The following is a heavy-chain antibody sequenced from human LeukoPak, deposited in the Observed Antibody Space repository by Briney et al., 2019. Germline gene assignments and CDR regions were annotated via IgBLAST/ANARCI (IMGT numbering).Heavy chain of an antibody. CDR3: ARRITMVRGVISYFDY. V-gene: IGHV4-34*01. D-gene: IGHD3-10*01. Sequence: SETLSLTCAVYGGSFSGYYWSWIRQPPGKGLEWIGEINHSGSTNYNPSLKSRVTISVDTSKNQFSLKLSSVTAADTAVYYCARRITMVRGVISYFDYWGQGTLVTVSS. CDR2: INHSGST. CDR1: GGSFSGYY. J-gene: IGHJ4*02.